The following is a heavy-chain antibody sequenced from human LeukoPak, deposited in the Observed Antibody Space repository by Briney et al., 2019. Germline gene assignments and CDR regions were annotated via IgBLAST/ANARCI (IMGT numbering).Heavy chain of an antibody. D-gene: IGHD2-15*01. CDR1: GFTFSSYS. CDR3: ARHSGHDFDY. J-gene: IGHJ4*02. Sequence: GGSLKLSCAASGFTFSSYSMNWVRQAPGKGLEWVSSISSSSSYINYADSVKGRFTISRDNAKNSLYLQMNSLRAEDTAVYYCARHSGHDFDYWGQGTLVTVSS. V-gene: IGHV3-21*01. CDR2: ISSSSSYI.